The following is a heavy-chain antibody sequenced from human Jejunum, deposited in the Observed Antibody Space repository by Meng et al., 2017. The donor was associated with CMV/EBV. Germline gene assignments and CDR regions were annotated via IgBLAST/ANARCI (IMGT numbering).Heavy chain of an antibody. V-gene: IGHV3-20*03. D-gene: IGHD3-22*01. CDR2: INDDGAGT. CDR3: ARTQGYSDSSGHYTSYAMDV. J-gene: IGHJ6*02. CDR1: DYG. Sequence: DYGMNGVRQAPGKGLEWVADINDDGAGTRYADSVRGRFTISRDNAKNSLYLQMNSLRAEDTALYYCARTQGYSDSSGHYTSYAMDVWGQGTTVTVSS.